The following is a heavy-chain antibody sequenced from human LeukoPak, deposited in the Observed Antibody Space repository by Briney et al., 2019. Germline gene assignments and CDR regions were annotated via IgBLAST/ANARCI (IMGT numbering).Heavy chain of an antibody. J-gene: IGHJ4*02. CDR3: ARRYSGGYYLDY. CDR2: ISAYNGNT. Sequence: RASVKVPCKASGYTFTSYGISWVRQAPGQGLEWMGWISAYNGNTNYAQKLQGRVTMTTDTSTSTAYMELRSLRSDDTAVYYCARRYSGGYYLDYWGQGTLVTVSS. D-gene: IGHD1-26*01. CDR1: GYTFTSYG. V-gene: IGHV1-18*01.